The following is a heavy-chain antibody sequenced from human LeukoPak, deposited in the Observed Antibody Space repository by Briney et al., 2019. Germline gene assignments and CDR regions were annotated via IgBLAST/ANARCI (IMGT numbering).Heavy chain of an antibody. CDR3: ARDLLLSSVFDP. CDR2: IYYSGST. J-gene: IGHJ5*02. D-gene: IGHD3-10*01. Sequence: SETLSLTCTVSGASISSSTDYWGWIRQPPGKGLEWIANIYYSGSTYYNPSLKSRVTISVDTSKNQFSLKLSSVTAADTAVYYCARDLLLSSVFDPWGQGTLVTVSS. CDR1: GASISSSTDY. V-gene: IGHV4-39*07.